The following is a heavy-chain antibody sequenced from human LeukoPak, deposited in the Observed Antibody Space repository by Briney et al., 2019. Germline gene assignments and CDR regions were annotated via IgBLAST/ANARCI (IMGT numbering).Heavy chain of an antibody. CDR2: IDNDGSDT. Sequence: GVSLRLSCAASGFTFTSHWMHWVRQVPGKGLVWVSRIDNDGSDTTYADSVRGRFTISRDNAKNTLYLQMDSLRAEDTAVYYCVRDRPHNWFDPWGQGTLVTVSS. J-gene: IGHJ5*02. CDR3: VRDRPHNWFDP. D-gene: IGHD6-6*01. CDR1: GFTFTSHW. V-gene: IGHV3-74*01.